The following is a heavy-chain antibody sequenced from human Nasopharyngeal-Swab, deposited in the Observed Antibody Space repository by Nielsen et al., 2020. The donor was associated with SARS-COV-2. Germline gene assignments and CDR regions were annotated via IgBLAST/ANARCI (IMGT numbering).Heavy chain of an antibody. Sequence: ASVKVSCKASGGTFSSYAISWVRQAPGQGLEWMGWISGYNGKTNYAQKLQGRVSMTTDTSTSTAYMELRSLRSDDTAVYYCARGGEVLLWFGESFQYWGQGTLVTVSS. D-gene: IGHD3-10*01. V-gene: IGHV1-18*01. J-gene: IGHJ1*01. CDR3: ARGGEVLLWFGESFQY. CDR2: ISGYNGKT. CDR1: GGTFSSYA.